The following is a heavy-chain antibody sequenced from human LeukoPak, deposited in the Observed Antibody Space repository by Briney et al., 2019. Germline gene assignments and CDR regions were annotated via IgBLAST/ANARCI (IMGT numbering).Heavy chain of an antibody. V-gene: IGHV3-11*04. D-gene: IGHD6-25*01. CDR1: GFTFSDYY. CDR3: ARDAGWRLLDY. Sequence: GGSLRLSCAASGFTFSDYYMSWIRQAPGKGLEWVSYISSSGSTIYYADSVKGRFTISRDNAESSLYLQMNNLRVEDTAVYYCARDAGWRLLDYWGRGTQVTVSS. J-gene: IGHJ4*02. CDR2: ISSSGSTI.